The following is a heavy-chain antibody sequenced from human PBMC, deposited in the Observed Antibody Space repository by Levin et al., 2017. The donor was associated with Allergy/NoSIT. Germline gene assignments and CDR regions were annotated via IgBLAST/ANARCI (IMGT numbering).Heavy chain of an antibody. Sequence: GESLKISCAASGFSFSDYGMHWVRQAPGKGLEWVAGLWYDGSNKDHSDSVKGRFTISRDNSKNTLYLQMNSLRAEDTALYYCARDSGSYWDYFEYWGQGILVTVSS. CDR1: GFSFSDYG. CDR3: ARDSGSYWDYFEY. V-gene: IGHV3-33*01. J-gene: IGHJ4*02. CDR2: LWYDGSNK. D-gene: IGHD1-26*01.